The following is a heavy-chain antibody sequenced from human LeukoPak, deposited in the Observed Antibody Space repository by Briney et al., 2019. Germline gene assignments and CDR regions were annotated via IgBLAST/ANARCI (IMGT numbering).Heavy chain of an antibody. J-gene: IGHJ6*02. CDR1: GFTFSSYE. CDR3: ARERGAAGTYYYYGMDV. V-gene: IGHV3-48*03. D-gene: IGHD6-13*01. CDR2: ISSSGSTI. Sequence: GGSLRLSCAASGFTFSSYEMNWVCQAPGKGLEWVSYISSSGSTIYHADSVKGRFTISRDNAKNSLYLQMNSLRAEDTAVYYCARERGAAGTYYYYGMDVWGQGTTVTVSS.